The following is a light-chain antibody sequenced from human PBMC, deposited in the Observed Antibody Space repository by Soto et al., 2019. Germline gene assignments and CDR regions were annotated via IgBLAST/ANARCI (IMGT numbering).Light chain of an antibody. CDR3: QQYKSLIT. V-gene: IGKV3-15*01. CDR1: QSVGSD. CDR2: GAS. J-gene: IGKJ5*01. Sequence: IVMTQSPATLSVSPGERVTLSCRASQSVGSDLAWYQHKPGQAPRLLVYGASTRATGVPVTFSGFGSGTEFTLTISSLQSEDSAIYYCQQYKSLITFGQGTRLEIK.